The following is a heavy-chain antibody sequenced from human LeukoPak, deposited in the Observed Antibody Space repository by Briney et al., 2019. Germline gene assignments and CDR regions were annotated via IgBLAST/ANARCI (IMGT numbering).Heavy chain of an antibody. CDR1: RFTFSSYA. Sequence: GGSLRLSCAVSRFTFSSYAMSWVRQAPGKGLEWVSAISGSGGSTYYADSVKGRFTISRDNSKNTLYLQMNSLRAEDTAVYYCAKDNSRNQGDPWGQGTLVTVSS. CDR3: AKDNSRNQGDP. CDR2: ISGSGGST. D-gene: IGHD6-13*01. V-gene: IGHV3-23*01. J-gene: IGHJ5*02.